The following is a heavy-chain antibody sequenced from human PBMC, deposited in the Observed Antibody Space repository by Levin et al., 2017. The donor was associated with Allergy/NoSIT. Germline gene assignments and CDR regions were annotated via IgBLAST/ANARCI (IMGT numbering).Heavy chain of an antibody. CDR1: GFTFSSYS. V-gene: IGHV3-21*01. D-gene: IGHD6-13*01. CDR3: ATGGARLNRYSSSWAGYFDY. J-gene: IGHJ4*02. CDR2: ISSSSSYI. Sequence: MSGGSLRLSCAASGFTFSSYSMNWVRQAPGKGLEWVSSISSSSSYIYYADSVKGRFTISRDNAKNSLYLQMNSLRAEDTAVYYCATGGARLNRYSSSWAGYFDYWGQGTLVTVSS.